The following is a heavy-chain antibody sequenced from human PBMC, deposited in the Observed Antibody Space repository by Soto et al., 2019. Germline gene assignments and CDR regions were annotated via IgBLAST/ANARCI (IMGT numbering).Heavy chain of an antibody. CDR2: IYYSGST. CDR3: ASRCSSTSCSFGYYYYGMDV. D-gene: IGHD2-2*01. Sequence: QLQLQESGPGLVKPSETLSLTCTVSGGSISSSSYYWGWIRQPPGKGLEWIGSIYYSGSTYYNPSLKSRVTISVDTSKNQFSLKLSSVTAADTAVYYCASRCSSTSCSFGYYYYGMDVWGQGTTVTVSS. CDR1: GGSISSSSYY. J-gene: IGHJ6*02. V-gene: IGHV4-39*01.